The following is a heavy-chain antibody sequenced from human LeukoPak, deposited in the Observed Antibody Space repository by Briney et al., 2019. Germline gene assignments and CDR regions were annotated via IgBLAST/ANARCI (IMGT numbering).Heavy chain of an antibody. D-gene: IGHD2-15*01. J-gene: IGHJ4*02. V-gene: IGHV3-30*18. CDR1: GFAFSDYG. Sequence: GGSLRLSCAASGFAFSDYGMHWVRQAPGKGLEWVALISYDGSNKYYADSVKGRFTISRDNSKNTLYVQMKSLRAEDTAVYYCAKDAPAEDPYFDYWGQGTLVTVSS. CDR3: AKDAPAEDPYFDY. CDR2: ISYDGSNK.